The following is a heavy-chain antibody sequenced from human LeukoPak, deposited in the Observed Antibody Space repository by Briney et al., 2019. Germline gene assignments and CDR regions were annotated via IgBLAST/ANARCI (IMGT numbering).Heavy chain of an antibody. J-gene: IGHJ4*02. Sequence: SETLSLTCTGSGGSISTYYWSWIRQPPGKGLEWIGYIYYSGSTNYNPSLKSRVTISIDTSKNQFSLNLSSVTAADTAVYYCARSERYSSGWYFYFDYWGQGTLVTVSS. D-gene: IGHD6-19*01. V-gene: IGHV4-59*01. CDR2: IYYSGST. CDR3: ARSERYSSGWYFYFDY. CDR1: GGSISTYY.